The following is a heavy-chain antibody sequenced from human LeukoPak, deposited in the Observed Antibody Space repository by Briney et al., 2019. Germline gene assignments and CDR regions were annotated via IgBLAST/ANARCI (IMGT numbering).Heavy chain of an antibody. CDR2: ISAYNGNA. Sequence: ASVKVSCKASGYTFTSYGISWVRQAPGQGLEWMGWISAYNGNANYAQKLQGRVTMTTDTSTSTAYMELRSLRSDDTAVYYCARVVGQLVRYYFDYWGQGTLVTASS. CDR1: GYTFTSYG. CDR3: ARVVGQLVRYYFDY. V-gene: IGHV1-18*01. J-gene: IGHJ4*02. D-gene: IGHD6-13*01.